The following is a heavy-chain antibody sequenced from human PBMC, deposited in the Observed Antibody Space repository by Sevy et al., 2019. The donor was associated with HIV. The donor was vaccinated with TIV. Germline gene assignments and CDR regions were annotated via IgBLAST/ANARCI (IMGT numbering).Heavy chain of an antibody. V-gene: IGHV4-34*01. CDR1: GGSFNGYN. CDR3: AGRLERAYCSGGFCPFDY. Sequence: SETLSLTCAVYGGSFNGYNWTWIRQPPGKGLEWIGEINHSGSTNYNPSLKSRVTMSVDTSKNQFSLKLRSVTAADTAVYYCAGRLERAYCSGGFCPFDYWGQGTLVTVSS. D-gene: IGHD2-15*01. J-gene: IGHJ4*02. CDR2: INHSGST.